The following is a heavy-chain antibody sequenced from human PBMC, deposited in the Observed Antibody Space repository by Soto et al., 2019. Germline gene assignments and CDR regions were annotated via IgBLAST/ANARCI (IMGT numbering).Heavy chain of an antibody. Sequence: GGSLRLSCAASGFTFSNCGMNWVRQTPGKGLEWVSYISDSGATKHYADSVKGRFTISRDNGKDSLYLQMNSLRDEDTAVFFCARCSRNSCYSYGVDVWGQGATVTVSS. CDR3: ARCSRNSCYSYGVDV. V-gene: IGHV3-48*02. CDR1: GFTFSNCG. J-gene: IGHJ6*02. CDR2: ISDSGATK. D-gene: IGHD2-15*01.